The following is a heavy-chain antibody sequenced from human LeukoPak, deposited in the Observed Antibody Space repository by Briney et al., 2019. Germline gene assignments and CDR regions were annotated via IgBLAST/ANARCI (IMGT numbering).Heavy chain of an antibody. J-gene: IGHJ4*02. CDR3: ARPPDYYFDY. V-gene: IGHV4-39*01. D-gene: IGHD1-14*01. CDR1: GGSISSSSYS. Sequence: PSETLSLTCTVSGGSISSSSYSWGWIRQPPGKGLEWIGSIYYSGSTYYNPSLKSRVTISVDTSKNQFSLKLSSVTAADTAVYYCARPPDYYFDYWGQGTLVTVSS. CDR2: IYYSGST.